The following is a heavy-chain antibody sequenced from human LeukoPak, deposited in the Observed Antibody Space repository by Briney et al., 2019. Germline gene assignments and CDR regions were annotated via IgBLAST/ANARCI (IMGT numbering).Heavy chain of an antibody. CDR2: IYYSGST. CDR3: ARDGPCSSGSCLEWNWYFDL. J-gene: IGHJ2*01. V-gene: IGHV4-59*01. Sequence: SETLSLTRTVSGRSMNSYYWIWFGPPPGKGLEWIGYIYYSGSTHHNPSLKSRVTISVDTSKNQFSLKLSSVTAADTAVYYCARDGPCSSGSCLEWNWYFDLWGRGTLVTVSS. CDR1: GRSMNSYY. D-gene: IGHD2-15*01.